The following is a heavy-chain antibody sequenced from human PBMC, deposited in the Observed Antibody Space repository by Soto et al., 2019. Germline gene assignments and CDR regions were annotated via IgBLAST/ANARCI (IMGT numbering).Heavy chain of an antibody. J-gene: IGHJ4*02. CDR3: ARENHLSMIAAAGGADY. V-gene: IGHV3-21*01. CDR2: ISSSSSYI. CDR1: GFTFSSYS. D-gene: IGHD6-13*01. Sequence: EVQLVESGGGLVKPGGSLRLSCAASGFTFSSYSMNWVRQAPGKGLEWVSSISSSSSYIYYADSVKGRFTISRDNAKNSLYLQMNSLRAEDTAVYYCARENHLSMIAAAGGADYWGQGTLVTVSS.